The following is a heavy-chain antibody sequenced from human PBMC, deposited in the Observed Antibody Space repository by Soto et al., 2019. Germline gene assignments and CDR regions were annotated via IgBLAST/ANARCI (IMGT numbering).Heavy chain of an antibody. CDR1: GYIFTNYY. D-gene: IGHD4-17*01. CDR3: ARAATVTTQYFDL. V-gene: IGHV1-46*03. Sequence: ASVKVSCKASGYIFTNYYMHWVLQAPGQGLEWTGIINPSGGSTSHAQRFQGRVTMTRDTSTSTVYMELSSLRSEDTAVYYCARAATVTTQYFDLWGRGTLVTVSS. CDR2: INPSGGST. J-gene: IGHJ2*01.